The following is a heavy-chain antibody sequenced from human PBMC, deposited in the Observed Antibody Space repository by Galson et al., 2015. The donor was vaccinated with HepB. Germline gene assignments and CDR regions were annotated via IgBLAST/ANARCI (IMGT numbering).Heavy chain of an antibody. CDR2: INPSGGST. CDR3: ARGAIQGGYYYYGMDV. Sequence: QSGAEVKKPGESLRISCKASGYAFSNYHMHWVRQAPGQGLEWMGIINPSGGSTSYARKVQGRVTMTRDTSTSTVYMELSSLRSEDTAVYYCARGAIQGGYYYYGMDVWGQGTTVTVSS. D-gene: IGHD1-1*01. J-gene: IGHJ6*02. CDR1: GYAFSNYH. V-gene: IGHV1-46*01.